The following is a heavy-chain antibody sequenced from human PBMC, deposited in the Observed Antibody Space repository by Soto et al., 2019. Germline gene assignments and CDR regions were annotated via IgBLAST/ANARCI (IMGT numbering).Heavy chain of an antibody. CDR1: GDSISSGDYY. J-gene: IGHJ4*02. Sequence: PSETLSLTCTVSGDSISSGDYYWSWIRQPPGKGLEWIGSIYYSGNTNYSPSLKSRVTISVDTSKKQFSLKLTSVTAADTAMYYCARGYCSSTSCYEFDYWGQGNLVTVSS. CDR3: ARGYCSSTSCYEFDY. CDR2: IYYSGNT. V-gene: IGHV4-61*08. D-gene: IGHD2-2*01.